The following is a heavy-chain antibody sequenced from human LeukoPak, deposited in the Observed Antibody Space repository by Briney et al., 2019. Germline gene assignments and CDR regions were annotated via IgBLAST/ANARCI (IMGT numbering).Heavy chain of an antibody. V-gene: IGHV3-21*01. D-gene: IGHD5-24*01. CDR1: GFTFSSYS. Sequence: PGGSLRLSSAASGFTFSSYSMNWVRQAPGKGLEWVSSISSSSSYIYYADSVKGRFTISRDNAKNSLYLQMNSLRAEDTAVYYCARVGKMATTGNAFDIWGQGTMVTVSS. CDR2: ISSSSSYI. CDR3: ARVGKMATTGNAFDI. J-gene: IGHJ3*02.